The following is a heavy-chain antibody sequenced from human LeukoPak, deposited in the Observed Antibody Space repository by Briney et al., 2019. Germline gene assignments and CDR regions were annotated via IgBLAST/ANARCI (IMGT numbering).Heavy chain of an antibody. CDR2: THSRSKWFN. CDR1: GDSVSSKSAS. D-gene: IGHD1-26*01. J-gene: IGHJ4*02. V-gene: IGHV6-1*01. Sequence: SQTLSLTCAISGDSVSSKSASWNWIRQSPSRGLEWLGRTHSRSKWFNDYAVSVKSRITINPDTSKNQFSLHLTSVTPDDTAVYYCARGTGSLDHWGQGTLVTVSS. CDR3: ARGTGSLDH.